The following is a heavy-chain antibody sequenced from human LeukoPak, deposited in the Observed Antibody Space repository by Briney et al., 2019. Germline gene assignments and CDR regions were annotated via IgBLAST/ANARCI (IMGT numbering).Heavy chain of an antibody. J-gene: IGHJ4*02. CDR2: ISGSGISK. Sequence: GGSLRLSCAASGFTFRSYDMSWVRQAPGKGLEWVSDISGSGISKYYADSVKGRFTISRDNNKNRLYMQMNRVRGEDTAVYYCAKDQWSFSYFAYSGQGTLVTLSS. CDR1: GFTFRSYD. V-gene: IGHV3-23*01. CDR3: AKDQWSFSYFAY. D-gene: IGHD1-26*01.